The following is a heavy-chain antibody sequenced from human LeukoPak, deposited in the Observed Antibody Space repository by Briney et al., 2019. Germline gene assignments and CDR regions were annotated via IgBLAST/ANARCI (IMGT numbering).Heavy chain of an antibody. CDR3: AKNSSGGYSDY. V-gene: IGHV1-18*01. J-gene: IGHJ4*02. Sequence: ASVKVSCKTSGYTFTSSGITWVRQAPGQGLEWMGWISTYNGYSKYAQNLQGRVTMTADTSTTTAYMELSSLRSDDTAVYYCAKNSSGGYSDYWGQGTLVAVSS. D-gene: IGHD6-19*01. CDR1: GYTFTSSG. CDR2: ISTYNGYS.